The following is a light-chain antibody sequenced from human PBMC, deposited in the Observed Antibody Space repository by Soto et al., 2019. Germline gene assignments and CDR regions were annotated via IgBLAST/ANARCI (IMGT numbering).Light chain of an antibody. V-gene: IGKV3D-20*01. Sequence: EIVLTQFPGTLSLSPGETATLSCGASQRVSNNFLGWYQQKPGLPPRLLIYDATSRANGIPERFSGRGSGTHFTLTISRLEPEDFAVYYCQQYGSTPWTFGRGTKVDIK. CDR2: DAT. J-gene: IGKJ1*01. CDR1: QRVSNNF. CDR3: QQYGSTPWT.